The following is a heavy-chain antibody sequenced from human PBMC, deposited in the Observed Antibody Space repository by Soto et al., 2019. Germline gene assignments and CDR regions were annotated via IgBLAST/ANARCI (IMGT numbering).Heavy chain of an antibody. CDR1: GFSLNTGGVT. CDR2: IYWDDGK. J-gene: IGHJ1*01. Sequence: ESGPTLVNPTQTLTLTCVFSGFSLNTGGVTVGWIRQPPGKALEWVALIYWDDGKRYSPSLKSRLTITKETSRNQVVLTMTNVDPEDTATYFCAHSPAPQVYFQHWGEGTLVTVSS. V-gene: IGHV2-5*02. CDR3: AHSPAPQVYFQH.